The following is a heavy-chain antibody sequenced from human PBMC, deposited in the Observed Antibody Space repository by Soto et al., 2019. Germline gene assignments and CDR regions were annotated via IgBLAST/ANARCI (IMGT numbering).Heavy chain of an antibody. D-gene: IGHD3-3*01. CDR1: GFTVSSSA. Sequence: GGSLRLSCTVSGFTVSSSAMSWARQAPGKGLEWVSAISGSGRSTYYADSVKGRFTIFRDNSKNTLYLEMKSLRADDKAVYYCAKGPTIFGDVISVEYYYGMDVWGQGTTVTVSS. V-gene: IGHV3-23*01. J-gene: IGHJ6*02. CDR2: ISGSGRST. CDR3: AKGPTIFGDVISVEYYYGMDV.